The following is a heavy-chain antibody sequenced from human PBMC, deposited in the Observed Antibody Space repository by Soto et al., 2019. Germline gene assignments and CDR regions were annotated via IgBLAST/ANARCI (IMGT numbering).Heavy chain of an antibody. CDR1: EFAFSGDA. CDR3: AKLYQSDY. J-gene: IGHJ4*02. Sequence: PGGSLRHCGAAAEFAFSGDAMSWVRQAPGKGLEWVSAISGSGGSTYYADSVEGRFTISRDNSKNTLYLQMNSLRAEDTAVYYCAKLYQSDYWGQGTLVTVSS. V-gene: IGHV3-23*01. CDR2: ISGSGGST. D-gene: IGHD2-2*01.